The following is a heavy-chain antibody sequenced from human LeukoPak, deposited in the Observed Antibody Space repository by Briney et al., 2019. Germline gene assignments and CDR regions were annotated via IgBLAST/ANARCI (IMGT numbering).Heavy chain of an antibody. J-gene: IGHJ5*02. CDR2: ISSSSSYI. CDR1: GFTFSSYS. V-gene: IGHV3-21*01. D-gene: IGHD3-22*01. CDR3: ASFDSSGYNLFDP. Sequence: PGGSLRLSCAASGFTFSSYSMNWVRQAPGNGLEWVSSISSSSSYIYYADSVKGRFTISRDNAKNSLYLQMNSLRAEDTAVYYCASFDSSGYNLFDPWGQGTLVTVSS.